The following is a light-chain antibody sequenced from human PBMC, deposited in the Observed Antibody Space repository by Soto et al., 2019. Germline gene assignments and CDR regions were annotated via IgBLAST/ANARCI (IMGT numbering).Light chain of an antibody. Sequence: QSVLTQPASVSGSPGQSITISCTGTSSDVGGYNYVSWYQQHPGKAPKLMIYEVSNRPSGVSNRFSGSKSGNTASLTISGIQAEEEADYYCSSYTRSSTLEVFGGGTQLTVL. CDR3: SSYTRSSTLEV. V-gene: IGLV2-14*01. CDR2: EVS. J-gene: IGLJ3*02. CDR1: SSDVGGYNY.